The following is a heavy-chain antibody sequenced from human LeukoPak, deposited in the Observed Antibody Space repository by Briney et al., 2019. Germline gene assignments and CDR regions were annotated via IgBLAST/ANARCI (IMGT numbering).Heavy chain of an antibody. Sequence: PGGSLRLSCAASGFTFSSYAMSWVRQAPGKGLEWVSAISGSGGSTYYADSVKGRFTISRDNSKNTLYLQMNSLRAEDTAVYYCAKDLPMAHIAAGLIYYMDVWGKGTTVTVSS. D-gene: IGHD6-13*01. J-gene: IGHJ6*03. CDR3: AKDLPMAHIAAGLIYYMDV. V-gene: IGHV3-23*01. CDR1: GFTFSSYA. CDR2: ISGSGGST.